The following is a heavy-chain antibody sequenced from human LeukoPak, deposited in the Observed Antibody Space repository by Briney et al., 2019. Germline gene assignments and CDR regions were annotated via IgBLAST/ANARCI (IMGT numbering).Heavy chain of an antibody. V-gene: IGHV3-21*01. Sequence: GGSLRLSCAASGHTFSSYDMNWVRQAPGKGLEWVSFISSSSSYRNYATSVKGRFTISRDNAKNSLYLQMNSLRVEDTAVYYCARGYCSSTSCYAAYYYYMDVWGKGTTVTVS. D-gene: IGHD2-2*01. CDR3: ARGYCSSTSCYAAYYYYMDV. CDR2: ISSSSSYR. CDR1: GHTFSSYD. J-gene: IGHJ6*03.